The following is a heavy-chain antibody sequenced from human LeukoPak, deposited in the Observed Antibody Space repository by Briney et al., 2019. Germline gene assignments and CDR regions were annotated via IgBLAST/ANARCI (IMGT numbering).Heavy chain of an antibody. J-gene: IGHJ4*02. CDR3: AIDLYDSSGYYSGVLDY. D-gene: IGHD3-22*01. Sequence: ASVKVSCKASGGTFSSYAISWVRQAPGQGLEWMGGIIPIFGTANYAQKFQGRVTITADESTSTAYMELSSLRSEDTAVYYCAIDLYDSSGYYSGVLDYWGQGTLVTVSS. V-gene: IGHV1-69*13. CDR1: GGTFSSYA. CDR2: IIPIFGTA.